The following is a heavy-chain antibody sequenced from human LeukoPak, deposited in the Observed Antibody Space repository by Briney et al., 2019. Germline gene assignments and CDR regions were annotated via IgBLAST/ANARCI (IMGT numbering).Heavy chain of an antibody. CDR3: ARGGYSGSYYRFS. D-gene: IGHD3-22*01. Sequence: GGSLRLSCAASGFPFTDHRMHSVRQVPGKGLVWLSRISKEDDQAVYADFAKGRFTMYRDNHKKTVYLQLTTLRPDGPALYYCARGGYSGSYYRFSWGQGTLVTVPS. CDR2: ISKEDDQA. V-gene: IGHV3-74*01. J-gene: IGHJ4*02. CDR1: GFPFTDHR.